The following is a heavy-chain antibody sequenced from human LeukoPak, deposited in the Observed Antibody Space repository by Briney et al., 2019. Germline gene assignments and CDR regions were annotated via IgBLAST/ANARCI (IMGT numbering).Heavy chain of an antibody. D-gene: IGHD3-9*01. Sequence: SETLSLTCTVSGASISSSSYYWGWIRQSAGKGLEWIGRIYSSGTTDYNPSLKSRVTMSVDTSKNQFSLKLNSVTAADTAVYYCARDPYYDILTGYLIRGAFDIWGLGTVVTVSS. J-gene: IGHJ3*02. CDR1: GASISSSSYY. V-gene: IGHV4-61*02. CDR2: IYSSGTT. CDR3: ARDPYYDILTGYLIRGAFDI.